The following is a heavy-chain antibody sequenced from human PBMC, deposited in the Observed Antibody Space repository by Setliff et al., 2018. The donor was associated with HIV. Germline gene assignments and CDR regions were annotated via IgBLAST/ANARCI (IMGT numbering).Heavy chain of an antibody. Sequence: GASVKVSCKPSGHTFTNYDIHWMRRATGQGLEWMGWMNPNSGVSGYALKFHDRVTMTRDPSITTAYMELGSLTSEETAVYYWARGKGVGGVIITGGLDVWGQGTTVTVSS. V-gene: IGHV1-8*01. D-gene: IGHD3-10*01. CDR2: MNPNSGVS. J-gene: IGHJ6*02. CDR1: GHTFTNYD. CDR3: ARGKGVGGVIITGGLDV.